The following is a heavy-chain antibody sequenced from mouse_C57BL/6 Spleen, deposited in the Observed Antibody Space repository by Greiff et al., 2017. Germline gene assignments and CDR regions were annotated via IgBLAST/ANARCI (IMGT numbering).Heavy chain of an antibody. CDR3: ARGGDYGYYAMDD. Sequence: EVQLQQSGPSLVRPSPTLSLTCTVTGFSINSDCYWIWIRQFPGNKLEYIGYTFYSGITYYNPSLESRTYITRDTSKNQFSLKLSAVTTEDTATCYCARGGDYGYYAMDDWGQGTSVTVSS. J-gene: IGHJ4*01. V-gene: IGHV3-3*01. CDR1: GFSINSDCY. CDR2: TFYSGIT. D-gene: IGHD2-4*01.